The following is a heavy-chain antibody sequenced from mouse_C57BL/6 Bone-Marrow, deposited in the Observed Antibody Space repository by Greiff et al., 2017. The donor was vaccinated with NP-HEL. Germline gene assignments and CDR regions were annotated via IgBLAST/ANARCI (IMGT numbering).Heavy chain of an antibody. J-gene: IGHJ2*01. D-gene: IGHD2-2*01. CDR3: TREGYDGDY. CDR1: GYTFTDYE. CDR2: IAPETGGT. V-gene: IGHV1-15*01. Sequence: QVQLQQSGAELVRPGASVTLSCKASGYTFTDYEMHWVKQTPVHGLEWIGAIAPETGGTAYNQKFKGKAILTADKSSSTAYMELRSLTSEDSAVYYCTREGYDGDYWGQGTTLTVSS.